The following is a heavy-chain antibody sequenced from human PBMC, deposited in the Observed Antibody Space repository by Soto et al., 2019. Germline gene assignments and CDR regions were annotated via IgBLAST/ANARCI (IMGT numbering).Heavy chain of an antibody. V-gene: IGHV4-34*01. D-gene: IGHD3-16*01. CDR3: ARVRGTYVYRSWFDP. Sequence: QVQLQQWGAGLLKPSETLSLTCAVYGGSFSGYYWSWIRQPPGKGLEWIGEINHSGSTNYNPSLKSRVTISVDTSKNQFSLKLSSVTAADTAVYYCARVRGTYVYRSWFDPWGQGTLVTVSS. CDR2: INHSGST. J-gene: IGHJ5*02. CDR1: GGSFSGYY.